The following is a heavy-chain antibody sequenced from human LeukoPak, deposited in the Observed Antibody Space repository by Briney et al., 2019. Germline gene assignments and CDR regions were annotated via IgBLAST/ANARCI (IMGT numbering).Heavy chain of an antibody. CDR1: GFTFSSYS. V-gene: IGHV3-21*04. D-gene: IGHD3-3*01. J-gene: IGHJ4*02. CDR2: ISSSSSYI. Sequence: PGGSLRLSCAASGFTFSSYSMNWLRQAPGKGLEWVSSISSSSSYIYYEDSVKGRFTISRDNAKNSLYLQMNSLRAEDTAVYYCARAKDNTIFGVVIPYWGQGTLVTVSS. CDR3: ARAKDNTIFGVVIPY.